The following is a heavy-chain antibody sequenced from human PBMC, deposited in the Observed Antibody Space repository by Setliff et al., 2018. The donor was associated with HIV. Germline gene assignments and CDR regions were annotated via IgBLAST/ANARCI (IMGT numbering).Heavy chain of an antibody. J-gene: IGHJ4*02. CDR1: GGTFSSYA. D-gene: IGHD1-26*01. V-gene: IGHV1-69*05. CDR2: IIPIFGTA. CDR3: AKDGEWEQWPTHYFDY. Sequence: WASVKVSCKASGGTFSSYAISWVRQAPGQGLEWMGGIIPIFGTANYAQKFQGRVTITTDESTSTAYMELSSLRAEDTAVYYCAKDGEWEQWPTHYFDYWGQGTLVTVSS.